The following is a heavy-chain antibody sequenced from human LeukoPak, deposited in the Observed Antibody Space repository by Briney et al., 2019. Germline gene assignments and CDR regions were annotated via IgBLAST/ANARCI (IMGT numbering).Heavy chain of an antibody. CDR2: IYYSGST. Sequence: SETLSLTCTVSGGSISSYYWSWIRQPPGKGLEWIGYIYYSGSTNYNPSLKSRVTISVDTSKNQFSLKLSSVTAADTAVYYCARAGTTGTTRYYYYYYMDVWGKGTTVTVSS. J-gene: IGHJ6*03. CDR1: GGSISSYY. V-gene: IGHV4-59*01. D-gene: IGHD1-1*01. CDR3: ARAGTTGTTRYYYYYYMDV.